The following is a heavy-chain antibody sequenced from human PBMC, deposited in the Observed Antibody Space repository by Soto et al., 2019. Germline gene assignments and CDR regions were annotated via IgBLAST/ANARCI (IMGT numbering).Heavy chain of an antibody. Sequence: SVKVSCKASGGTFSSYAISWVRQSPGQGLEWMGGIIPIFGTANYAQKFQGRVTITADESTSTAYMELSSLRSEDTAVYYCARDRYDFWSGYYTSNWFDPWGQGTLVTVSS. CDR2: IIPIFGTA. CDR1: GGTFSSYA. V-gene: IGHV1-69*13. D-gene: IGHD3-3*01. CDR3: ARDRYDFWSGYYTSNWFDP. J-gene: IGHJ5*02.